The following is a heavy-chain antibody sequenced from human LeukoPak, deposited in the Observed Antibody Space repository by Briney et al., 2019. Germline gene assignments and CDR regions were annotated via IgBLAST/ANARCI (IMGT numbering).Heavy chain of an antibody. CDR3: ARDSGMIVHY. CDR1: GGSISSGGYY. J-gene: IGHJ4*02. Sequence: SQTLSLTRTVSGGSISSGGYYLSWIRQHPGKGLEWIGYIYYSGSTYYNPSLKSRVTISVDTSKNQFSLKLSSVTAADTAVYYCARDSGMIVHYWGQGTLVTVSS. D-gene: IGHD3-22*01. CDR2: IYYSGST. V-gene: IGHV4-31*03.